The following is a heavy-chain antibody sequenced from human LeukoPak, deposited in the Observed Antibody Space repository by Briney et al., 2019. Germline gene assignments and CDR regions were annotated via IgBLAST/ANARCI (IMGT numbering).Heavy chain of an antibody. V-gene: IGHV4-39*01. D-gene: IGHD3-9*01. J-gene: IGHJ5*02. CDR3: ARHPPGLRYFDP. CDR2: IYYSGTT. CDR1: GGSISRSSYY. Sequence: SETLSLTYTVSGGSISRSSYYWGWIRQPPGKGLEWIGSIYYSGTTYSNPSLKSRVTISVDTSKNQFSLKLRSVTAADTAVYYCARHPPGLRYFDPWGQGTLVTVSS.